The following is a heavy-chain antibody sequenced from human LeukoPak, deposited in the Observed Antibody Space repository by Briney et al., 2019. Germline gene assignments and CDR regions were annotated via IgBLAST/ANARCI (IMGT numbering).Heavy chain of an antibody. V-gene: IGHV3-48*01. Sequence: GGSLRLSCAASGFTFSTYSMNWVRQAPGKGLEWVSYIGSSSTSIYYADSVKGRFTISRDNAKNSLYLQMNSLRAEDTAVYYCAKSGSRDWDYFEYWGQGTLVTASS. CDR1: GFTFSTYS. D-gene: IGHD6-19*01. CDR2: IGSSSTSI. CDR3: AKSGSRDWDYFEY. J-gene: IGHJ4*02.